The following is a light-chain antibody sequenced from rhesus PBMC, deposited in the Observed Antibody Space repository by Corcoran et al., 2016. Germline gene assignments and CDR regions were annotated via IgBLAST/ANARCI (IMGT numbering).Light chain of an antibody. CDR3: QHYYNTPRA. J-gene: IGKJ1*01. V-gene: IGKV1S17*01. CDR2: EAS. Sequence: DIQMTQSPSSLAASVGDRVTITCRASQGITNDLAWYQQKPGETPKLLIYEASSLKSGIPSRFSGSGSGTYFTLTISNLQSEDFATYFCQHYYNTPRAFAQGTKVEI. CDR1: QGITND.